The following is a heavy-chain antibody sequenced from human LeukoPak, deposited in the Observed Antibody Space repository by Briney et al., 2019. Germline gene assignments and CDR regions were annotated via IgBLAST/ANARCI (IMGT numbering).Heavy chain of an antibody. D-gene: IGHD3-10*01. V-gene: IGHV3-43*02. Sequence: PGGSLRLSCAASVFTFYDYVMHWVRHPPGKGLEWVSLISGNGGLTYYADSVKGRFTISRDNSKNSLYLQMNSLTSEDSALYCCVRALPGVPVGLDVWGQGTTVSVSS. CDR3: VRALPGVPVGLDV. J-gene: IGHJ6*02. CDR2: ISGNGGLT. CDR1: VFTFYDYV.